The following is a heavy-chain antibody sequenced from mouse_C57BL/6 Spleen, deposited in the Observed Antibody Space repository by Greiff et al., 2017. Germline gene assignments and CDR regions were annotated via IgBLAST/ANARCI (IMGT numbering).Heavy chain of an antibody. CDR2: IDPSDSYT. CDR3: ARGGNPYYYAMDY. J-gene: IGHJ4*01. D-gene: IGHD2-1*01. CDR1: GYTFTSYW. Sequence: VQLQQSGAELVMPGASVKLSCKASGYTFTSYWMHWVKQRPGQGLEWIGEIDPSDSYTNYNQKFKGKSTLTVDKSSSTAYMQLSSLTSEDSAVYYCARGGNPYYYAMDYWGQGTSVTVSA. V-gene: IGHV1-69*01.